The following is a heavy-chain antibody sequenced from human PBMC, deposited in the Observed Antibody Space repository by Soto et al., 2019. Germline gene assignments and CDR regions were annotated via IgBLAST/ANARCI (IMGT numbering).Heavy chain of an antibody. J-gene: IGHJ4*02. Sequence: QVQLVQSGDEVKKPGASVKGSCKASGYTFTSYDINWMRQATGQGLEWMGWMNPNSGNTGYAQKFQGRVTMTRNTSISTAYMELSSLRSEDTAVHYCAREATIRGDDYWGQGTLVTVSS. V-gene: IGHV1-8*01. CDR3: AREATIRGDDY. CDR2: MNPNSGNT. CDR1: GYTFTSYD. D-gene: IGHD2-2*02.